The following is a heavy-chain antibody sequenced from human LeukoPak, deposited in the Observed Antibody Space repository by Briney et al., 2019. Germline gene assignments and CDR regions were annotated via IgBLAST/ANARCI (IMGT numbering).Heavy chain of an antibody. V-gene: IGHV3-30*18. CDR2: ISYEGNNT. D-gene: IGHD3-22*01. CDR1: GFTFSSYA. CDR3: AKVHLTYYYDSSGYGFQDY. Sequence: GGSLRLSCVASGFTFSSYAMHWVRQAPGKGLEWVGVISYEGNNTYYVFSVKGRFTISRDNSKNPVYLQMNSLRAEDTAVYYCAKVHLTYYYDSSGYGFQDYWGQGTLVTVSS. J-gene: IGHJ4*02.